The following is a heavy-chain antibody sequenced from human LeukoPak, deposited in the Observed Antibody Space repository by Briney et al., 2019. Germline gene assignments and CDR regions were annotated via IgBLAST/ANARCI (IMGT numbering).Heavy chain of an antibody. CDR2: FDPEDGET. CDR1: GYTLTELS. J-gene: IGHJ6*03. Sequence: ASVKVSCKVSGYTLTELSMHWVRQASGKGLEWMGGFDPEDGETIYAQKFQGRVTMTEDTSTDTAYMELSSLRSEDTAVYYCATRNWNDVSGSPHYYYYMDVWGKGTTVTVSS. CDR3: ATRNWNDVSGSPHYYYYMDV. D-gene: IGHD1-1*01. V-gene: IGHV1-24*01.